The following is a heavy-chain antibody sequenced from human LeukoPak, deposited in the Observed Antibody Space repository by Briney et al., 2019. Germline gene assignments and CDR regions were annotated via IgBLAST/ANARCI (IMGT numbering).Heavy chain of an antibody. V-gene: IGHV3-9*01. CDR1: GFTFDDYA. J-gene: IGHJ4*02. Sequence: GRSLRLSWAASGFTFDDYAMHWVRHAPGKGLEWVSGLSWNSDSIGYADYVKGRFTISRDNAKNSLYLQMNSLRAEDTALYYCARDFSPYYDILTGYYTAPDYWGQGILVTVSS. D-gene: IGHD3-9*01. CDR3: ARDFSPYYDILTGYYTAPDY. CDR2: LSWNSDSI.